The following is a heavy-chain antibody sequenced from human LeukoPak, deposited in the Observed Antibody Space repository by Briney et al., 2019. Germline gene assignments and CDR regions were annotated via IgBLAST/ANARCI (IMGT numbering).Heavy chain of an antibody. J-gene: IGHJ4*02. V-gene: IGHV4-39*01. CDR3: ARSPHCSRTSCYVADFDY. D-gene: IGHD2-2*01. Sequence: PSETLSLTCTVSGGSFTSSTYYWGWIRPPPGKGLEWIGSIYYSGSTYYNPSLKSRVTISVDTSKNQFSLKLSSVTAAETAVYYCARSPHCSRTSCYVADFDYWGQGTLVTVSS. CDR1: GGSFTSSTYY. CDR2: IYYSGST.